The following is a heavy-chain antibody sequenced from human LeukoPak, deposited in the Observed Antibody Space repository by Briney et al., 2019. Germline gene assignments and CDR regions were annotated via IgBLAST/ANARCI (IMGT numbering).Heavy chain of an antibody. CDR3: AKDSSGSYGRGSWFDP. CDR2: ISWNSGSI. D-gene: IGHD3-22*01. J-gene: IGHJ5*02. Sequence: GGSLRLSCAASGFTFKDFAMHWVRQAPGKGLEWDSGISWNSGSIGYADSVKGRFTISRDNAKNSLYLQMNSLRAEDTALYYCAKDSSGSYGRGSWFDPWGQGTLVTVSS. CDR1: GFTFKDFA. V-gene: IGHV3-9*01.